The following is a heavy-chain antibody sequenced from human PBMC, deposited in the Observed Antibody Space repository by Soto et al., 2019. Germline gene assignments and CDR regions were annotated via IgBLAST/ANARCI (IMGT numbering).Heavy chain of an antibody. V-gene: IGHV1-2*04. CDR2: INPNSGGT. CDR3: ARDRMFKLDEVVVAATPYNWFDP. Sequence: SVKVSCKASGYTFTGNYMHWVRQAPGQGLEWMGWINPNSGGTNYAQKFQGWVTMTRDTSISTAYMELSRLRSDDTAVYYCARDRMFKLDEVVVAATPYNWFDPSGQGPLLSGSS. D-gene: IGHD2-15*01. CDR1: GYTFTGNY. J-gene: IGHJ5*02.